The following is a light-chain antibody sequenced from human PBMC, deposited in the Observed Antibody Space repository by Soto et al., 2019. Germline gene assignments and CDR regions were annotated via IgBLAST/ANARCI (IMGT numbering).Light chain of an antibody. CDR1: QGLTNH. J-gene: IGKJ5*01. V-gene: IGKV1-33*01. Sequence: DIQMTQSPSSLSASVGVRVTITCQASQGLTNHLNWYQQKPGKAPKLLIYATSTLETGVPPRFSGSGSGTDFTFTISSLQPEDVATYYCQQYDNLITFGQGTRLEIK. CDR2: ATS. CDR3: QQYDNLIT.